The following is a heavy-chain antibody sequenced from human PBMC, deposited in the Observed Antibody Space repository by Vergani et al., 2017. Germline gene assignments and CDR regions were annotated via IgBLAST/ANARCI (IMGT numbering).Heavy chain of an antibody. D-gene: IGHD5-12*01. CDR1: GFTFSTYA. V-gene: IGHV3-23*01. Sequence: EVQLLESGGGLVQPGGSLRLSCVASGFTFSTYAMSWVRQAPGKGLEWVSGISGSGGSTDYTDSVKGRFTISRAISKNRLYLQMNSLRAEDTAVYYCAKDHSGYDYWYFDYWGQGTLVTVSS. J-gene: IGHJ4*02. CDR2: ISGSGGST. CDR3: AKDHSGYDYWYFDY.